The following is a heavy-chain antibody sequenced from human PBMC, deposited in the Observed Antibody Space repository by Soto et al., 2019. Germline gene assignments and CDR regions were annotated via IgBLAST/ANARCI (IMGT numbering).Heavy chain of an antibody. CDR1: GFTFTNAW. V-gene: IGHV3-15*07. CDR2: IKSKTNGGTT. J-gene: IGHJ4*02. CDR3: TTYLGVTSFDY. D-gene: IGHD1-26*01. Sequence: EVQLVESGGGLVKPGGSLRLSCAASGFTFTNAWMNWVRQAPGKGLEWVGRIKSKTNGGTTDYAAPVKGRFTISRDDSKHTLYMQMNSLKPEDTAVYYCTTYLGVTSFDYWGQGTLVTVSS.